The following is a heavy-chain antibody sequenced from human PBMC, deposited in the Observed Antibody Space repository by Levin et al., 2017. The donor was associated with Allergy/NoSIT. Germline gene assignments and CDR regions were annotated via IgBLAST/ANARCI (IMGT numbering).Heavy chain of an antibody. D-gene: IGHD5-12*01. CDR2: IDQDGSQK. V-gene: IGHV3-7*03. CDR1: GFTFRDYW. J-gene: IGHJ3*01. CDR3: ARKLRGSSAYDAFDV. Sequence: GGSLRLSCAATGFTFRDYWMTWVRQTPGRGPEWVANIDQDGSQKYYVDSVKGRFTISRDNAKNSVDLQMNYLRDDDTAVYYCARKLRGSSAYDAFDVWGHGTMVTFSS.